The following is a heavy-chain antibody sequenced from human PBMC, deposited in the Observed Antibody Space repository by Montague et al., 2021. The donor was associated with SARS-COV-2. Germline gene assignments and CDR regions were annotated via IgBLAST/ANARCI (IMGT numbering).Heavy chain of an antibody. CDR3: ARGRGVITFGGVIGYDAFDI. J-gene: IGHJ3*02. Sequence: SRRLSCAASGFPFSSYAMHWVRQAPGKGLEWVAVISYDGSNKYYADSVKGRFTISRDNSKNTLYLQMNSLRAEDTAVYYCARGRGVITFGGVIGYDAFDIWGQGTMVTVSS. D-gene: IGHD3-16*02. V-gene: IGHV3-30-3*01. CDR2: ISYDGSNK. CDR1: GFPFSSYA.